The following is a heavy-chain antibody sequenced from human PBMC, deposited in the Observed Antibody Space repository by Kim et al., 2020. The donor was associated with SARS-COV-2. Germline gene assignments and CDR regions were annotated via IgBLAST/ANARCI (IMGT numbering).Heavy chain of an antibody. V-gene: IGHV4-4*08. CDR3: ARDPFRSSYDL. CDR2: IT. D-gene: IGHD6-19*01. Sequence: ITNHNPSLNRRGTISIDTSKNQFSLRLTSVTAADTAVYYCARDPFRSSYDLWGRGTPVTVSS. J-gene: IGHJ4*02.